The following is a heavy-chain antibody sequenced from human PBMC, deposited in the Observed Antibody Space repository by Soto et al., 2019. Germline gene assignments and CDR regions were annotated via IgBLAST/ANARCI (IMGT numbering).Heavy chain of an antibody. V-gene: IGHV1-46*01. CDR1: GYTFTSYY. CDR3: VRNIGDSSSSTVFDP. Sequence: QVQLVQSGAEVKKPGASVKVSCKASGYTFTSYYMHWVRQAPGQGLEWMGIINPSGGSTSYAQKFQGRVTMTRDTSTSTVYMELSSLRSEDTAVYYCVRNIGDSSSSTVFDPWGQGTLVTVSS. CDR2: INPSGGST. D-gene: IGHD6-13*01. J-gene: IGHJ5*02.